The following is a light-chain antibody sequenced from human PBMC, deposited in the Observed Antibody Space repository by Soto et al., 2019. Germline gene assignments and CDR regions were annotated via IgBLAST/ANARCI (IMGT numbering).Light chain of an antibody. Sequence: QSALTRPASVSGSPGQSITISCTGTSSDVGSYNLVSWYQQHPGKAPKLMIYEGSKRPSGVSNRFSGSKSGNTASLTISGLQAEDEADYYCCSYAGSIPYVFGTGTQLTVL. CDR1: SSDVGSYNL. J-gene: IGLJ1*01. CDR3: CSYAGSIPYV. CDR2: EGS. V-gene: IGLV2-23*01.